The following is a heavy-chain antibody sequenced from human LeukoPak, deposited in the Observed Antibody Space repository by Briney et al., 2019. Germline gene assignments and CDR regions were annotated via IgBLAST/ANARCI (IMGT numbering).Heavy chain of an antibody. Sequence: ASVKVSCKASGYTFTSYAMNWVRQAPGQGLEWMGWINTNTGNPTYAQGFTGRFVFSLDTSVSTSYLQISSLKAEDTAVYYCARDPPSNYDLWSGSRAWGQGTLATVSS. D-gene: IGHD3-3*01. CDR1: GYTFTSYA. CDR3: ARDPPSNYDLWSGSRA. V-gene: IGHV7-4-1*02. J-gene: IGHJ4*02. CDR2: INTNTGNP.